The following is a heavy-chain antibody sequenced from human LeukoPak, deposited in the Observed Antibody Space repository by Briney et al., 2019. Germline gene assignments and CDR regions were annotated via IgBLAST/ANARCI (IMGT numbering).Heavy chain of an antibody. CDR1: GYTFTSYY. D-gene: IGHD3-10*01. J-gene: IGHJ4*02. CDR3: ARDLSPLLWFGELTGAFDY. V-gene: IGHV1-46*01. CDR2: INPSGGST. Sequence: ASVKVSCKASGYTFTSYYMHWVRQAPGQGLEWMGIINPSGGSTSNAQKFQGRVTMTRDTSTSTVYMELSSLRSEDTAVYYCARDLSPLLWFGELTGAFDYWGQGTLVTVSS.